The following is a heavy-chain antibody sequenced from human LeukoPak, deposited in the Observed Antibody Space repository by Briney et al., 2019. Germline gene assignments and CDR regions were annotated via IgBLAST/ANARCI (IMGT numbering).Heavy chain of an antibody. Sequence: GGSLRLSCAASGFTFSSYAMSWVRQAPGKGLEWVSAITGTGGSTYYVASVKGRFTVSRDNSRNTLYLQMSSLRAEDSAMYYCAKDQAQWLAFDYWGQGTLVTVSS. CDR1: GFTFSSYA. CDR3: AKDQAQWLAFDY. V-gene: IGHV3-23*01. D-gene: IGHD6-19*01. J-gene: IGHJ4*02. CDR2: ITGTGGST.